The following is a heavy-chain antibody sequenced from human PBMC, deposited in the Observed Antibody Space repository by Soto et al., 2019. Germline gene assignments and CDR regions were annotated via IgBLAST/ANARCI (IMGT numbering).Heavy chain of an antibody. CDR2: IKQDGNEK. V-gene: IGHV3-7*04. D-gene: IGHD2-15*01. J-gene: IGHJ4*02. CDR1: GFTFRSYW. CDR3: ARGSPGGFPFPEY. Sequence: VGSLRLSCAASGFTFRSYWMNWVRQAPGKGLEWVANIKQDGNEKHYLDSLKGRFTISRDNAKSSLYLQMDGLRAEDTAVYYCARGSPGGFPFPEYWGQGTLVTVSS.